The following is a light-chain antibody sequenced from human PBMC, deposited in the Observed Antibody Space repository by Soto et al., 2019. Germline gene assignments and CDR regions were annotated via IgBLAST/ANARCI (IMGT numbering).Light chain of an antibody. CDR3: QQYDSSPRT. J-gene: IGKJ1*01. V-gene: IGKV3-20*01. CDR2: GAS. Sequence: ENVMTQSPGTLSLTPGERATLSCRASQSVSTNYVAWYQQKPGQAPRLLIYGASSRASGIPDRFSGSGSGTEFTLTISSLQSEDFAVYYCQQYDSSPRTFGQGTKVDI. CDR1: QSVSTNY.